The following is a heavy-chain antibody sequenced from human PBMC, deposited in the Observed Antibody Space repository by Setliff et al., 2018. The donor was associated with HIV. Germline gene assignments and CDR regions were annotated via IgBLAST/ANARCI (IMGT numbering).Heavy chain of an antibody. V-gene: IGHV1-24*01. Sequence: ASVKVSCKVSGYPLSELSIHWVRQAPGKGLEWMGGSDAEDGESVYAQKFQDRVTMTEDRSTDTAYMELSSLRSEDTAVYYCATVPLGDWSVDSWGQGSLVTVSS. J-gene: IGHJ4*02. CDR2: SDAEDGES. D-gene: IGHD3-9*01. CDR3: ATVPLGDWSVDS. CDR1: GYPLSELS.